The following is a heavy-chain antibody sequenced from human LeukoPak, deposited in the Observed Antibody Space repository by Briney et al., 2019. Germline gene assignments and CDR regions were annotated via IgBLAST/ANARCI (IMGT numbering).Heavy chain of an antibody. Sequence: PSETLSLTCTVSGGSISSGDYYWSWIRQPPGKGLEWIAYMYYSGRTYYNPSLKSRVTMSADTSKNQLPLKLTSVTAADTAVYYCARPYYYDSRIDPWGQGILVTVSS. J-gene: IGHJ5*02. V-gene: IGHV4-30-4*01. D-gene: IGHD3-22*01. CDR1: GGSISSGDYY. CDR2: MYYSGRT. CDR3: ARPYYYDSRIDP.